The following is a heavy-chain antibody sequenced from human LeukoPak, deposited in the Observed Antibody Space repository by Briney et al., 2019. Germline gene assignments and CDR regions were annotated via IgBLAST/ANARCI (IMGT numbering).Heavy chain of an antibody. Sequence: GGSLRLPCAASGFTFSRYWMSWVRQAPGKGLEWVANIKQDGGEIYYVDSVKGRFTISRDNAKNSLYLQMNSLRAEDTAVYYCAELGITMIGGVWGKGTTVTISS. J-gene: IGHJ6*04. CDR1: GFTFSRYW. D-gene: IGHD3-10*02. V-gene: IGHV3-7*01. CDR2: IKQDGGEI. CDR3: AELGITMIGGV.